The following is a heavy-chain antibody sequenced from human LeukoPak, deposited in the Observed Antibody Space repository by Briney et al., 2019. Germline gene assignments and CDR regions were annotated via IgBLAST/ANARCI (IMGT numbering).Heavy chain of an antibody. J-gene: IGHJ4*02. CDR3: ARGITRRPGGAGY. CDR2: MNPNSGNT. CDR1: GYTFTSYG. V-gene: IGHV1-8*02. Sequence: ASVKVSCKASGYTFTSYGISWVRQATGQGLEWMGWMNPNSGNTGYAQKFQGRVTMTRNTSISTAYMELSSLRSEDTAVYYCARGITRRPGGAGYWGQGTLVTVSS. D-gene: IGHD1-26*01.